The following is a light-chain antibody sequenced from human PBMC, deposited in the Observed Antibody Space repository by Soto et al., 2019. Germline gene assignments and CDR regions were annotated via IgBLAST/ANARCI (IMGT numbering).Light chain of an antibody. CDR3: QQSYSIPYT. CDR2: VAS. V-gene: IGKV1-39*01. Sequence: DIQMTQSPSSLSASVGDRVTITCRASQSISSYLNWYQAKPGNAPKLLIYVASSLQSGVTSRFRGSGSGTDFTLTISSLQPEDFATYYCQQSYSIPYTVGQGTKMEIK. CDR1: QSISSY. J-gene: IGKJ2*01.